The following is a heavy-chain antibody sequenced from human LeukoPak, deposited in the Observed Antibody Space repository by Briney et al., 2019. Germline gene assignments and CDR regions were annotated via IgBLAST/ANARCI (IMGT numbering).Heavy chain of an antibody. D-gene: IGHD4-17*01. CDR1: GGSISSSNW. CDR3: ARLRGDYGDFDY. J-gene: IGHJ4*02. CDR2: IYYSGST. Sequence: SETLSLTCAVSGGSISSSNWWSWVRQPPGKGLEWIGSIYYSGSTYYNPSLKSRVTISVDTSKNQFSLKLSSVTAADTAVYYCARLRGDYGDFDYWGQGTLVTVSS. V-gene: IGHV4-4*02.